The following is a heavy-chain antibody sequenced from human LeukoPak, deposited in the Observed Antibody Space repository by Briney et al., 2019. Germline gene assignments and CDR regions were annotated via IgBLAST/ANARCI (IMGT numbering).Heavy chain of an antibody. V-gene: IGHV4-38-2*01. J-gene: IGHJ4*02. D-gene: IGHD3-3*01. CDR2: IYHSGST. CDR1: GYSISSGYY. Sequence: SETLSLTCAVSGYSISSGYYWGWIRQPPGKGLEWLGSIYHSGSTYYNPSLKSRVTISVDTSKNQFSLKLSSVTAADTAVYYCARGRLFFWSGYAETYFDYWGQGTLVTVSS. CDR3: ARGRLFFWSGYAETYFDY.